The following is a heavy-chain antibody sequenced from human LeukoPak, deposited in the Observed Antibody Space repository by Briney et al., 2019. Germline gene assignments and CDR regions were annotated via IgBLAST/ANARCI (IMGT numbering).Heavy chain of an antibody. V-gene: IGHV1-69*05. D-gene: IGHD4-17*01. CDR1: GGTFSSYA. Sequence: SVKVSCKASGGTFSSYAISWVRQAPGQGLEWMGGIIPIFGTANYAQKFQGRVTITTDESTSTAYMELSSLRSEDTAVYYCGKGTSYGDYHGDYWGQGTLVTVSS. CDR3: GKGTSYGDYHGDY. CDR2: IIPIFGTA. J-gene: IGHJ4*02.